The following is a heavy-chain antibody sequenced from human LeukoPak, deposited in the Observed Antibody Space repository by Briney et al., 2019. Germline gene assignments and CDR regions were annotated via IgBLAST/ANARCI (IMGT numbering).Heavy chain of an antibody. Sequence: ASVKVSCKASGYTFTGYCMHWVRQAPGQGLEWMGWINPNSGGTNYAQKFQGRVTMTRDTSISTAYMELSRLRSDDTAVYYCAIEGTLTSCYDYWGQGTLVTVSS. CDR3: AIEGTLTSCYDY. CDR1: GYTFTGYC. V-gene: IGHV1-2*02. CDR2: INPNSGGT. J-gene: IGHJ4*02. D-gene: IGHD2-15*01.